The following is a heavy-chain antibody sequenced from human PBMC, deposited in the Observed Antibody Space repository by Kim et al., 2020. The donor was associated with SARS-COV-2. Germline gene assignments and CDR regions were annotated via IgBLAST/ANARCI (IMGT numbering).Heavy chain of an antibody. D-gene: IGHD4-17*01. V-gene: IGHV4-4*07. CDR3: ARANDYGAPGAFDI. J-gene: IGHJ3*02. Sequence: NPSLKSRGTMSVEPSKNQCSLKLSSVTAADTAVYYFARANDYGAPGAFDIWGQGTMVTVSS.